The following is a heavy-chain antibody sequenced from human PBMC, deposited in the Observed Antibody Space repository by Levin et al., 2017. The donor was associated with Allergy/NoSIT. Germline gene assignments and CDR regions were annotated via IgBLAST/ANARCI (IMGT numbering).Heavy chain of an antibody. Sequence: SETLSLTCTVSGGSITSGDCYWSWIRQPPGKGLEWIGYIFHSGNTYYNPSLKSRMTISVDTSKNQFSLKLSSVTAADTAVYYCARDVPDTGAIGGNWFDPWGQGTLVTVSS. CDR3: ARDVPDTGAIGGNWFDP. V-gene: IGHV4-30-4*01. D-gene: IGHD3-10*01. CDR1: GGSITSGDCY. CDR2: IFHSGNT. J-gene: IGHJ5*02.